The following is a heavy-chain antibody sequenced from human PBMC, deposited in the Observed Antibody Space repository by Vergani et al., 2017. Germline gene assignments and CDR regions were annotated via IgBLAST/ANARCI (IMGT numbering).Heavy chain of an antibody. J-gene: IGHJ5*02. CDR3: ARKGPEDSFDP. V-gene: IGHV4-59*01. CDR2: IYYSGST. CDR1: GGSISSYY. Sequence: QVQLQESGPGLVKPSETLSLTCTVSGGSISSYYWSWIRQPPGKGLEWIGYIYYSGSTNYNPSLKSRVTISVDTSKNQFSLKLSSVTAADTAVYYCARKGPEDSFDPWGQGTLVTVSS. D-gene: IGHD1-14*01.